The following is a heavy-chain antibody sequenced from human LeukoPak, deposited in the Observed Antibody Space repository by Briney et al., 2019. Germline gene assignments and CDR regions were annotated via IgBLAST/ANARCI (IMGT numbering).Heavy chain of an antibody. CDR1: GFTFNNYV. CDR3: AKDQVDIVATTPDY. D-gene: IGHD5-12*01. J-gene: IGHJ4*02. Sequence: GGSLRLSCAASGFTFNNYVMNWVRQAPGKGLEWVSSITHSGDTTYYLDSVKGRFTISRDNSKNTLYLQMNSLRAEDTAVYYCAKDQVDIVATTPDYWRQGTLVTVSS. CDR2: ITHSGDTT. V-gene: IGHV3-23*01.